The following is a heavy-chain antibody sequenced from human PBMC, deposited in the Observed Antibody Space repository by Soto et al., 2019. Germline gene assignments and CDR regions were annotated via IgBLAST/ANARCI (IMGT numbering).Heavy chain of an antibody. D-gene: IGHD5-12*01. V-gene: IGHV4-59*13. CDR3: AKYTGYESLFYFDS. CDR1: GAPIRVDS. Sequence: QVQLQESGPGLVKPSETLSFTSMSSGAPIRVDSWGWIRQPPGRGLKWFGYIFYAGAINYTPSLKSRVTISIDASEKQFSLNLTSVTAADTAFYYCAKYTGYESLFYFDSWGRGLQVTVSS. J-gene: IGHJ4*01. CDR2: IFYAGAI.